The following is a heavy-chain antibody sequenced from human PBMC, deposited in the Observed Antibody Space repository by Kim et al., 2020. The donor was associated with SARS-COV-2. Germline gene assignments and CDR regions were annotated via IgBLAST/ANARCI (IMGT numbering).Heavy chain of an antibody. J-gene: IGHJ4*02. D-gene: IGHD5-18*01. CDR2: INPNNGGT. CDR1: GYTFTGYY. CDR3: TRAQRPAYSYGSL. V-gene: IGHV1-2*06. Sequence: ASVKVSCKASGYTFTGYYIQWVRQAPGQGLEWMGRINPNNGGTIYAQKFQGRVTMTTDTSTNTAYLELSGLRSDDTAFYYCTRAQRPAYSYGSLWGQGTLVTVSS.